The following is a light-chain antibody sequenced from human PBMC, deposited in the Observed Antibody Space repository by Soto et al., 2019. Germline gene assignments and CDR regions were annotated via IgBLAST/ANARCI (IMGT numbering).Light chain of an antibody. J-gene: IGKJ1*01. CDR3: KKYNSAPR. V-gene: IGKV1-27*01. CDR1: QGISNY. Sequence: DIQMTQSPSSLSASVGDRVTITCRASQGISNYLAWYQQKPGKVPKLLIYAASTLQSGVPSRFSGSGSGTDFTLTISSLQPEDVATYYCKKYNSAPRFGQGTKVEIK. CDR2: AAS.